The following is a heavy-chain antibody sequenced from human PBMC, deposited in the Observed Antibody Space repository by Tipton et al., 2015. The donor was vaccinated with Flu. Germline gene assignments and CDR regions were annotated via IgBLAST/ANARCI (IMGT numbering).Heavy chain of an antibody. J-gene: IGHJ5*02. Sequence: SLRLSCAASGFTFDDYAMHWVRQAPGKGLEWVSGISWNSGSIGYADSVKGRFTISRDNAKNSLYLQMNSLRAEDTALYYCAKDDSFDPWGQGTLVPVSS. D-gene: IGHD3-22*01. CDR3: AKDDSFDP. CDR1: GFTFDDYA. CDR2: ISWNSGSI. V-gene: IGHV3-9*01.